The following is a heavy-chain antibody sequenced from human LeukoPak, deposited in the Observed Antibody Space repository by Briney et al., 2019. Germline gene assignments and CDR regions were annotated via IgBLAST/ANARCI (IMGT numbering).Heavy chain of an antibody. J-gene: IGHJ3*02. Sequence: SETLSLTCTVSGCSISSYYWSWIRQPAGKGLEWIGRIYTSGSTNYNPSLKSRVTMSVDTSKNQFSLKLSSVTAADTAVYYWAREVPRYCSGGSCLRNAFDIWGRGTIVTVSS. D-gene: IGHD2-15*01. CDR3: AREVPRYCSGGSCLRNAFDI. CDR2: IYTSGST. CDR1: GCSISSYY. V-gene: IGHV4-4*07.